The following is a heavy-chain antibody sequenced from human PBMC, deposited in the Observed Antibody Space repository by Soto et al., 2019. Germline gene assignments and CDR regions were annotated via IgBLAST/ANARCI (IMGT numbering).Heavy chain of an antibody. D-gene: IGHD6-13*01. Sequence: GESLTISCRGSGYSFTGYWISWVRQMPGKGLEWMGRIDPSDSYTNYSPSFQGHVTISADKSISTAYLQWSSLKASDTAMYYCARSDIAAAGDYFDYWGQGTLVTVSS. CDR3: ARSDIAAAGDYFDY. CDR2: IDPSDSYT. CDR1: GYSFTGYW. V-gene: IGHV5-10-1*01. J-gene: IGHJ4*02.